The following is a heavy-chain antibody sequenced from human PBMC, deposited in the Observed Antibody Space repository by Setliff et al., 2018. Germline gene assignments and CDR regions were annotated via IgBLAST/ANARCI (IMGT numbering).Heavy chain of an antibody. CDR2: IYGGDSDT. D-gene: IGHD2-21*02. J-gene: IGHJ6*03. CDR3: ARRGWGSSSGDCYSPKGCYYYYMDV. Sequence: GESLKISCKASGYRFTTYWIAWVRQMPGKGLEWMGVIYGGDSDTRYSPSFQGQVTISVDKSISTAYLQRRRLKASDTAIYYCARRGWGSSSGDCYSPKGCYYYYMDVWGKGTTVTVSS. V-gene: IGHV5-51*01. CDR1: GYRFTTYW.